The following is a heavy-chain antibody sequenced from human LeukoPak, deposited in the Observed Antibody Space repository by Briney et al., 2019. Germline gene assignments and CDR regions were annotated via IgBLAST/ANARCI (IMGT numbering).Heavy chain of an antibody. D-gene: IGHD1-1*01. V-gene: IGHV3-7*01. Sequence: GGSLRHSCAASGFTFSTYWMTWVRQAPGKGLEWVANIKPDGSEKYYVDSVKGRFTISRDNAKNSLYLQMNSLRAEDTAVYYCARGGTWDLDYWGQGTLVTVSS. CDR3: ARGGTWDLDY. J-gene: IGHJ4*02. CDR1: GFTFSTYW. CDR2: IKPDGSEK.